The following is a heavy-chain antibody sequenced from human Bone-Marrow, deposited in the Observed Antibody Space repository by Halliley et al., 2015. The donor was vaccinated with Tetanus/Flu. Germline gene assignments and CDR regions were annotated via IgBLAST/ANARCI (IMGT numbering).Heavy chain of an antibody. CDR3: ARDSSSSGLDP. J-gene: IGHJ5*02. Sequence: TLSLTCSVSGDSISGSNYYGAWIRQSPGKGLEWIGTMYHSGDSYYNPSLKSRVTISVDTSKNQFSLRLSSVTAADTAVYYCARDSSSSGLDPWGQGILVTVSS. CDR2: MYHSGDS. CDR1: GDSISGSNYY. V-gene: IGHV4-39*07. D-gene: IGHD6-6*01.